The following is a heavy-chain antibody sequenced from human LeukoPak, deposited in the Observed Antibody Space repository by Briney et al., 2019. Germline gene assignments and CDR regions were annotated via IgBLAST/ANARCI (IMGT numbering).Heavy chain of an antibody. CDR3: AKVYESSGYYFDY. D-gene: IGHD3-22*01. J-gene: IGHJ4*02. CDR1: GFIFDDYA. V-gene: IGHV3-9*01. Sequence: GGSLRLSCAASGFIFDDYAMHWVRQAPGKSLEWVSGISWNSGSIGYADSVKGRFTISRDNAKNSLYLQMNSLRAEDTALYYCAKVYESSGYYFDYWGQG. CDR2: ISWNSGSI.